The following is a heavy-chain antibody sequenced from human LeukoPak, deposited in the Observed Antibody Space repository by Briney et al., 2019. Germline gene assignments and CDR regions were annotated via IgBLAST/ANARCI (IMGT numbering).Heavy chain of an antibody. CDR1: GFTFSSYS. CDR2: ISSSSSTI. Sequence: GGSLRLSCAASGFTFSSYSMNWVRQAPGKGLEWVSYISSSSSTIYYADSVKGRFTISRDNSKNMLYLQMNSLRAEDTAVYYCARWNGFGDYWGQGTLVTVSS. CDR3: ARWNGFGDY. V-gene: IGHV3-48*01. D-gene: IGHD5-24*01. J-gene: IGHJ4*02.